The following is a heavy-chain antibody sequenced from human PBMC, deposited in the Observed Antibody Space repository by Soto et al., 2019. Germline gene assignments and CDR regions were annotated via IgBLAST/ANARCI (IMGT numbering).Heavy chain of an antibody. J-gene: IGHJ4*02. Sequence: EVQLLESGGGLVQPGGSLRLSCAASGFSFSTYIMTWVRQAPGKGLEWVSSINGIGSNTYYADSVKGRFTISRDNSKNTLYLAMNSLRDEETATYYCAGRYWGQGTLVTVSS. V-gene: IGHV3-23*01. CDR1: GFSFSTYI. CDR3: AGRY. CDR2: INGIGSNT.